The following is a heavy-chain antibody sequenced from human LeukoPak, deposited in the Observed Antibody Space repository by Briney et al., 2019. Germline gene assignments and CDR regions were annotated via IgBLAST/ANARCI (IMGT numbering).Heavy chain of an antibody. D-gene: IGHD3-16*01. J-gene: IGHJ4*02. Sequence: SETLSLTCSVSGYSISSGYYWGWIRQPPGKGLEWIGYIYYSGSTYYNPSLKSRVTILVDTSKNQFPLKLSSVTAADTAVYYCARDLGGLRDYWGQGTLVTVSS. V-gene: IGHV4-38-2*02. CDR2: IYYSGST. CDR3: ARDLGGLRDY. CDR1: GYSISSGYY.